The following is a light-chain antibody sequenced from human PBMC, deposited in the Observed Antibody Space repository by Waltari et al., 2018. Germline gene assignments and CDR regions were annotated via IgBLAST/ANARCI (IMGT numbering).Light chain of an antibody. V-gene: IGKV4-1*01. CDR3: QQCYSPPYT. CDR2: GAS. J-gene: IGKJ2*01. Sequence: VLACSKSENYLGGYHQKPGQPPKLLSTGASTRESGVPYRFSGSWSGTDFALTISSLQSEDVAVYYCQQCYSPPYTFGQGTKLEIK. CDR1: VLACSKSENY.